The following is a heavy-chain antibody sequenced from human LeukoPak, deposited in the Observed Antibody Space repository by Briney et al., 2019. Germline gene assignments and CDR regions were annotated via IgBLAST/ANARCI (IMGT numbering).Heavy chain of an antibody. D-gene: IGHD3-9*01. V-gene: IGHV4-34*01. CDR2: INHSGST. J-gene: IGHJ4*02. Sequence: SETLSLTCAVYGGSFSGYYWSWIRQPPGKGLEWIGEINHSGSTNYNPSLKSRVTISVDTSKNQFSLKLSSVTAADTAVYYCARDRGGKRYFDWLPHYWGQGTLVTVSS. CDR3: ARDRGGKRYFDWLPHY. CDR1: GGSFSGYY.